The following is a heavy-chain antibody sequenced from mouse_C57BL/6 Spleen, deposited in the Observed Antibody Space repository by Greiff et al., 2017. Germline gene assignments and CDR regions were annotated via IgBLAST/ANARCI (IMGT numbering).Heavy chain of an antibody. CDR3: AKREGLCYDYDTWFAY. J-gene: IGHJ3*01. V-gene: IGHV1-22*01. Sequence: VHVKQSGPELVKPGASVKMSCKASGYTFTDYNMHWVKQSHGKSLEWIGYINPNNGGTSYNEKFKGKATLTVNKSSSTAYMELRSLTSEDSAVYYCAKREGLCYDYDTWFAYWGQGTLVTVSA. CDR2: INPNNGGT. CDR1: GYTFTDYN. D-gene: IGHD2-4*01.